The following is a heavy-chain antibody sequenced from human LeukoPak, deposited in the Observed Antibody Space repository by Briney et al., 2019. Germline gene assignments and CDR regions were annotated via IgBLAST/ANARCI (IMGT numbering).Heavy chain of an antibody. CDR2: INPSSGGT. V-gene: IGHV1-2*02. CDR1: GYTFTGYY. Sequence: ASVKVSCKASGYTFTGYYMHWVRQAPGQGLEWMGWINPSSGGTNYAQKFQGRVTMTRDTSISTAYMELSRLRSDDTAVYYCARKSAYYYDSSGSDAFDIWGQGTMVTVSS. D-gene: IGHD3-22*01. J-gene: IGHJ3*02. CDR3: ARKSAYYYDSSGSDAFDI.